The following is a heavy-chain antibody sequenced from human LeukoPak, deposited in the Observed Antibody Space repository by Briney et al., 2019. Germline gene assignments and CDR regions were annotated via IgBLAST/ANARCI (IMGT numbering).Heavy chain of an antibody. Sequence: GGSLRLSCAASGFTLSDHHMDWVRQAPGKGLEWVGRSRNKANSYTTEYAASVKGRFTFSRDDSKNSLSLQVNSLRAEDTAVYYCARDLAAMASKSENFQHWGQGTLVIVSS. D-gene: IGHD5-18*01. CDR1: GFTLSDHH. V-gene: IGHV3-72*01. J-gene: IGHJ1*01. CDR3: ARDLAAMASKSENFQH. CDR2: SRNKANSYTT.